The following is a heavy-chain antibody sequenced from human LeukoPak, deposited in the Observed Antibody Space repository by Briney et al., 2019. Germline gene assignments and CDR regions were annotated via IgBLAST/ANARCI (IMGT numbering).Heavy chain of an antibody. CDR1: GGSISSSSYY. CDR2: IYYSGST. J-gene: IGHJ3*02. V-gene: IGHV4-39*07. Sequence: SETLSLTCTVSGGSISSSSYYWGWIRQPPGKGLEWIGSIYYSGSTYYNPSLKSRVTISVDTSKNQFSLKLSSVTAADTAVYYCARVMVYYYGSGISDIWGQGTMVTVSS. CDR3: ARVMVYYYGSGISDI. D-gene: IGHD3-10*01.